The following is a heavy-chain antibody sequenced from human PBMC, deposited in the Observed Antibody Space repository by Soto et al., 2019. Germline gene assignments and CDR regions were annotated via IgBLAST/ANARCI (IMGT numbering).Heavy chain of an antibody. Sequence: PSQTLSLTCAISGDSVSSNSAAWNWIRQSPSRGLEWLGRTYYRSKWYNDYAVPVKSRITINPDTSKNQFSLHLNSVTPEDTAVYYCASGGVNVDSFDIWGQGTMVTVSS. CDR1: GDSVSSNSAA. D-gene: IGHD3-16*02. CDR3: ASGGVNVDSFDI. CDR2: TYYRSKWYN. V-gene: IGHV6-1*01. J-gene: IGHJ3*02.